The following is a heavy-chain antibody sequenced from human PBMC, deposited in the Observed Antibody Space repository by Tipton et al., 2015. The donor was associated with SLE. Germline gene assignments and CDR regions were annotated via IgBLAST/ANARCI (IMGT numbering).Heavy chain of an antibody. D-gene: IGHD3-22*01. CDR3: ARDSYYYDSSGYYPDY. CDR2: ISYDGSNK. Sequence: SLRLSCAASGFTFSSYAMHWVRQAPGKGLEWVAVISYDGSNKYYADSVKGRFTISRDNSKNTLYLQMNSLRAEDTAVYYCARDSYYYDSSGYYPDYWGQGTLVTVSS. J-gene: IGHJ4*02. CDR1: GFTFSSYA. V-gene: IGHV3-30-3*01.